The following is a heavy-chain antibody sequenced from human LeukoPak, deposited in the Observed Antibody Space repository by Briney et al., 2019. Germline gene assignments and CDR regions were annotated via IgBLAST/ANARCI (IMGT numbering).Heavy chain of an antibody. V-gene: IGHV3-7*03. CDR2: INHNGNVN. Sequence: GGTVRLSCAASGFAFRSYCMDWARHAPGKGLEWVASINHNGNVNYYVDSVKGRFTISRDNAKNSLCLQMSNLRAEDTAVYFCAREGGLDVWGQGATVTVSS. CDR1: GFAFRSYC. CDR3: AREGGLDV. J-gene: IGHJ6*02.